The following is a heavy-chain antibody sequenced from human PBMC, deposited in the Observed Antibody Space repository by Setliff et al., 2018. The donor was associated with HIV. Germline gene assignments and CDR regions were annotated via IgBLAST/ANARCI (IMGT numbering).Heavy chain of an antibody. D-gene: IGHD6-13*01. CDR1: GFTFSSYE. CDR3: ARDGYSSSWYVISGSFDY. Sequence: PGGSLRLSCAASGFTFSSYEMNWVRQAPGKGLEWVSYISSSDNTIHYADSVKGRFTISRDNAKNSLYLQMNSLRAEDTAVYYCARDGYSSSWYVISGSFDYWGQGILVTVSS. CDR2: ISSSDNTI. J-gene: IGHJ4*02. V-gene: IGHV3-48*03.